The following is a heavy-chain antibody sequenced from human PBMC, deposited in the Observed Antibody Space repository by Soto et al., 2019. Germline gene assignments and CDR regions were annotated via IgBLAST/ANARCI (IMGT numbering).Heavy chain of an antibody. V-gene: IGHV3-23*01. CDR2: ISAPGGTT. Sequence: EVHLSESGGGVVQPGGSLRLSCVVSGFTFSDYAMDWVRQAPGKGLEWGSEISAPGGTTNYADSVKGRYTISRDNSNNTLYLQLTNLRAEDTAMFYCAKASSAWYGSKNYYFDSWGQGALVTVSS. J-gene: IGHJ4*02. CDR1: GFTFSDYA. D-gene: IGHD6-19*01. CDR3: AKASSAWYGSKNYYFDS.